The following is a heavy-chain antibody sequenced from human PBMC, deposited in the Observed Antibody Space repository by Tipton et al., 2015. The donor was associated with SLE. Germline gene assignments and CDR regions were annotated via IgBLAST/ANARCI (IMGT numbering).Heavy chain of an antibody. D-gene: IGHD3-3*01. CDR1: GYTFTSYY. J-gene: IGHJ6*03. CDR3: ARGKAVTIFGVVVGGYYYMDV. V-gene: IGHV1-46*01. Sequence: SGPEVKKPGASVKVSCKASGYTFTSYYIHWVRQAPGQGLEWMGIINPRGGSTSYAQKFQGRVTMTRDTSTSTVYMELSSLRSEDTAVYYCARGKAVTIFGVVVGGYYYMDVWGKGTTVTVSS. CDR2: INPRGGST.